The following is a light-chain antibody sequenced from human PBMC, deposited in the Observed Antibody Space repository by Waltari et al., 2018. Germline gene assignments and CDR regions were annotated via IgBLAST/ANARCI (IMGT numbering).Light chain of an antibody. V-gene: IGLV2-23*01. CDR3: CSYAGSYTWV. CDR2: YDN. J-gene: IGLJ3*02. CDR1: SSDVGNYNL. Sequence: QSALTQPASVSGSPGQPITISCTGTSSDVGNYNLVSWYQQYPGKAPKVMIYYDNRRPSGVSDRFSGSKSGNTASLTISGVQAEDEADYYCCSYAGSYTWVFGGGTKLTVL.